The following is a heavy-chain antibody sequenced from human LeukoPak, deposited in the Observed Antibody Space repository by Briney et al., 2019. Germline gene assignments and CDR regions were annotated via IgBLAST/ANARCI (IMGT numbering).Heavy chain of an antibody. J-gene: IGHJ6*02. CDR1: GYTFTSYG. CDR2: ISAYNGNT. D-gene: IGHD1-26*01. CDR3: TRGSYALSDYYYALDV. V-gene: IGHV1-18*01. Sequence: ASVKVSCKASGYTFTSYGISWVRQAPGQGLEWMGWISAYNGNTNYAQKLQGRVTMTTDTSTSTAYMELRSLRSDDTAVYYCTRGSYALSDYYYALDVWGQGTTVTVSS.